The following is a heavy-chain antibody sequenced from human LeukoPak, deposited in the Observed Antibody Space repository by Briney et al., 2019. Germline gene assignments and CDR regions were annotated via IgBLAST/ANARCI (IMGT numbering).Heavy chain of an antibody. D-gene: IGHD6-6*01. J-gene: IGHJ4*02. V-gene: IGHV4-4*07. CDR3: ARARRSDFDY. Sequence: SETLSLTCTVSGASMSSYYWSWIRQPAGKGLEWIGRVYTSGNSNYNPSLKSRVTMSVDTSKNQFSLKLDSVTAADTAVYYCARARRSDFDYWGQGTLVTVTS. CDR1: GASMSSYY. CDR2: VYTSGNS.